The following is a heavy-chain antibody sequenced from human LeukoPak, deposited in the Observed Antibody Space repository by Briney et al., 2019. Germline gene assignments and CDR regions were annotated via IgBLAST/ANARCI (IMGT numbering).Heavy chain of an antibody. CDR1: GFTFSSYA. CDR3: ARDSSLYQTSFTFFDS. D-gene: IGHD3-16*01. J-gene: IGHJ4*02. V-gene: IGHV3-23*01. Sequence: GGSLRLSCAASGFTFSSYAMDWVRQAPGKGLEWVSSIGGSGGGTYYADSVKGRFTISRDNSKNTLYLQINSLRAEDTAVYYCARDSSLYQTSFTFFDSWGQGTLVTVSS. CDR2: IGGSGGGT.